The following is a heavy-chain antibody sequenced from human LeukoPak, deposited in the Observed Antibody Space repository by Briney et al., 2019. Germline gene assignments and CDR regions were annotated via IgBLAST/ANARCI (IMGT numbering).Heavy chain of an antibody. D-gene: IGHD3-10*01. Sequence: ASVKVSCKAFGYTFTSNYMHWVRQAPGQGPEWMGVISPSGGSTTYAQKFQGRVTLTRDMSTSTVYMELSSLRSEDTAVYYCARDRRRVWFGELSINGAFDIWGQGTMVTVSS. CDR1: GYTFTSNY. J-gene: IGHJ3*02. CDR3: ARDRRRVWFGELSINGAFDI. V-gene: IGHV1-46*01. CDR2: ISPSGGST.